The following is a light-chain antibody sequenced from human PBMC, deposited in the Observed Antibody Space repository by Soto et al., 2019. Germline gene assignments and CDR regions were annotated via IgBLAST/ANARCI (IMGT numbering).Light chain of an antibody. Sequence: IGLPQFAGYMSLSPGERATLSCRARQSVSSSALAWYQQKPGQAPRRLIYGASSRATGIPDRFSGSGSGTDFTLTISRLEHEDFAVYYCQYDGTSPQTFGPGTKVDIK. J-gene: IGKJ1*01. CDR1: QSVSSSA. CDR2: GAS. CDR3: QYDGTSPQT. V-gene: IGKV3-20*01.